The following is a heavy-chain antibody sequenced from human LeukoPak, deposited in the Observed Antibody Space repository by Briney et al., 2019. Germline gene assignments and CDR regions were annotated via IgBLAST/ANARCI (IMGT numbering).Heavy chain of an antibody. Sequence: GGSLRLSCAASGFTLNNDAMSWVRQAPGKGLEWVSAINGDTTHYAGSVKGRFTISRDNSKNTLYLQLNSLGVEDTAVYFCAKCRRHSSGWCNWLDPWGQGTQVTVSS. J-gene: IGHJ5*02. CDR2: INGDTT. CDR3: AKCRRHSSGWCNWLDP. V-gene: IGHV3-23*01. D-gene: IGHD6-19*01. CDR1: GFTLNNDA.